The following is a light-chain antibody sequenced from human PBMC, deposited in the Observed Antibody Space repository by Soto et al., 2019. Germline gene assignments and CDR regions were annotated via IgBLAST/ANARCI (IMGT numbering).Light chain of an antibody. V-gene: IGKV1-33*01. J-gene: IGKJ4*01. Sequence: DIQMTQSPSSLSASVGDRVTITCQASQDIRKNLNWYQQKPGKAPKLLIYGVSNLETGVPSRFIGSGSGTDFTLTITSLQPEDISTYYCQQYNDLITFGGGTKVEI. CDR1: QDIRKN. CDR2: GVS. CDR3: QQYNDLIT.